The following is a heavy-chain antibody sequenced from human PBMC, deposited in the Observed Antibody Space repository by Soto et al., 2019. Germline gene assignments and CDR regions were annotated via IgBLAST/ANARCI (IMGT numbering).Heavy chain of an antibody. V-gene: IGHV3-9*01. CDR2: ISWNSGSI. CDR3: AKGIVGATINWFDP. CDR1: GFTFDDYA. J-gene: IGHJ5*02. Sequence: EVQLVESGGGLVQPGRSLRLSCAASGFTFDDYAMHWVRQAPGKGLEWVSGISWNSGSIGYADSVKGRFTISRDNAKNSQYLQMNSLRAEDTALYYCAKGIVGATINWFDPWGQGTLVTVSS. D-gene: IGHD1-26*01.